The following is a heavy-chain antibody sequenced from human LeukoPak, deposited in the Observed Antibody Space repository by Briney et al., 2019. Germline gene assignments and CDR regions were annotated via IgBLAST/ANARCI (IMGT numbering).Heavy chain of an antibody. Sequence: SGPTLVNPTQTLTLTCTLYGFSLSTSGAGVGWIRQPPGKALEWLALIYWNDDKRYSPSLKSRLTITKDTSRNQVVLTITNMDPVDTATDYFAHKNVDYWGQGTLVTVS. CDR2: IYWNDDK. CDR1: GFSLSTSGAG. V-gene: IGHV2-5*01. J-gene: IGHJ4*02. CDR3: AHKNVDY.